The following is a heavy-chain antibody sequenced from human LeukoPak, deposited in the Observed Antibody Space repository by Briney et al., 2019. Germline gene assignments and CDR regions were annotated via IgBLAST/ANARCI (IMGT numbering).Heavy chain of an antibody. V-gene: IGHV1-18*01. CDR1: GYTFTSYG. J-gene: IGHJ6*03. CDR2: ISAYNGNT. D-gene: IGHD3-10*01. CDR3: ARDGSGSHYYYYYMDV. Sequence: ASVKVSCKASGYTFTSYGISWVRQAPGQGLEWMGWISAYNGNTNYAQKFQGRVTMTRVMSTSTVYMELSSLRSEDTAVYYCARDGSGSHYYYYYMDVWGKGTTVTVSS.